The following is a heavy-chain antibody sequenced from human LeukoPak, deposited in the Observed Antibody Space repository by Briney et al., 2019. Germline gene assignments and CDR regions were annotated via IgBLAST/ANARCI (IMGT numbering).Heavy chain of an antibody. CDR3: AREKKAVAGRRIDY. V-gene: IGHV7-4-1*02. Sequence: GASVKVSCKASGYTFTSYAMNWVRQAPGQGLEWMGWINTNTGNPAYAQGFTGRFVFSLDTSVSTAYLQISSLKAEDTAVYYCAREKKAVAGRRIDYWGQGTLVTVSS. D-gene: IGHD6-19*01. CDR1: GYTFTSYA. CDR2: INTNTGNP. J-gene: IGHJ4*02.